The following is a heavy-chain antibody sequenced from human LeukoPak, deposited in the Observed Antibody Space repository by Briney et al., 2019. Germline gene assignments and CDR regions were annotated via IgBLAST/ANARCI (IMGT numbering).Heavy chain of an antibody. Sequence: GGSLRLSCAASGFTFSSYEMNWVRQAPGKGLEWVSYISSSGSTIYYADSVKGRFTISRDNAKNSLYLQMNSLRAEDTAVYYCAGVDVGATSDYWGQGTLVTVSS. D-gene: IGHD1-26*01. J-gene: IGHJ4*02. CDR3: AGVDVGATSDY. CDR1: GFTFSSYE. CDR2: ISSSGSTI. V-gene: IGHV3-48*03.